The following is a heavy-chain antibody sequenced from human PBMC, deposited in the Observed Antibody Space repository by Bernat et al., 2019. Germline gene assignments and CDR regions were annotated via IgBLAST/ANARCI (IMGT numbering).Heavy chain of an antibody. D-gene: IGHD3-22*01. CDR2: INHSGST. CDR1: GGSFSGYY. CDR3: ARDLHYYDSSGYWRAFDI. V-gene: IGHV4-34*01. J-gene: IGHJ3*02. Sequence: QVQLQQWGAGLLKPSETLSLTCAVYGGSFSGYYWSWIRQPPGKGLEWIGEINHSGSTNYNPSLKSRVTISVDTSKNQFSLELSSVTAADTAVYYCARDLHYYDSSGYWRAFDIRGQGTMVTVSS.